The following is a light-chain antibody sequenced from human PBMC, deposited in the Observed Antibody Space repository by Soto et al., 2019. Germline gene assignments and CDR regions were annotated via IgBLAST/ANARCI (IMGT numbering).Light chain of an antibody. CDR2: DVD. Sequence: QSALTQPASVSGSPGQSITISCTGTSSDVGGYNFVSWYQQHPGKAPRLMIFDVDNWPSGVSTRFSGSKSGNTASLTISGLQAEDEADYYCCSYSGSSTIVVFGGGTKVTVL. V-gene: IGLV2-14*03. J-gene: IGLJ2*01. CDR1: SSDVGGYNF. CDR3: CSYSGSSTIVV.